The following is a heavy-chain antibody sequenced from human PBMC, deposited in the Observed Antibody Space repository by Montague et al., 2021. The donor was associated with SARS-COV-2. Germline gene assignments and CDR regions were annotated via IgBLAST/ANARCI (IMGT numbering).Heavy chain of an antibody. J-gene: IGHJ5*02. Sequence: SETLSLTCSVSGGSLETSGYYWGWVRQPPGKGLEWIVSMHYSGATFYNPSLKSRVTMSLDTSMNHFSLNLTSVTAADTAVYFCARDSKGGRQLGNWFDPWGQGTLVTVSS. CDR2: MHYSGAT. CDR1: GGSLETSGYY. CDR3: ARDSKGGRQLGNWFDP. V-gene: IGHV4-39*07. D-gene: IGHD6-13*01.